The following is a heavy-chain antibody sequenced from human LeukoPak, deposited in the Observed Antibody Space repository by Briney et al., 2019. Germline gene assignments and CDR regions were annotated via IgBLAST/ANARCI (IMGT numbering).Heavy chain of an antibody. J-gene: IGHJ4*02. D-gene: IGHD3-22*01. CDR3: TTVTLDYYDSSGYLWYFDY. V-gene: IGHV3-15*01. Sequence: NPGGSLRLSCAASGFTFSNAWMSWVRQAPGKGLEWVGRIKSRTDGGTTDYAAPVKGRFTISRDDSKNTLYLQMNSLKTEDTAVYYCTTVTLDYYDSSGYLWYFDYWGQGTLVAVSS. CDR2: IKSRTDGGTT. CDR1: GFTFSNAW.